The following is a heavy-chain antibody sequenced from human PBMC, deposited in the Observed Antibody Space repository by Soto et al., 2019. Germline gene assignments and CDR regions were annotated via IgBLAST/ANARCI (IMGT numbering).Heavy chain of an antibody. CDR2: ISFDGTKK. J-gene: IGHJ6*02. CDR1: GYTFDLYS. CDR3: ARADDYGYRYINYGLEV. Sequence: PGGSLRHSCAASGYTFDLYSLHWVRQAPGKGLEWLAVISFDGTKKYYSDSVKGRFTISRDNLKNTLYLQMNNLRVEGAALYFCARADDYGYRYINYGLEVWGQGTTVTVSS. V-gene: IGHV3-30-3*01. D-gene: IGHD4-17*01.